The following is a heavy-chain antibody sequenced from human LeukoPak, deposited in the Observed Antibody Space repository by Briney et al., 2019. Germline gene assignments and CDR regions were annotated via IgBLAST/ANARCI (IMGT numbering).Heavy chain of an antibody. Sequence: GGSLRLSCTASGFTFGDYAMSWVRQAPGKGLEWVGFIRSKAYGGTTEYAASVKGRFTISRDDSKSIAYLQMNSLKTEDTAVYLIFSLCPHFGQYSCSMGYYYYYMDVWVKGTTVTVSS. CDR3: FSLCPHFGQYSCSMGYYYYYMDV. CDR2: IRSKAYGGTT. D-gene: IGHD2-2*01. CDR1: GFTFGDYA. J-gene: IGHJ6*03. V-gene: IGHV3-49*04.